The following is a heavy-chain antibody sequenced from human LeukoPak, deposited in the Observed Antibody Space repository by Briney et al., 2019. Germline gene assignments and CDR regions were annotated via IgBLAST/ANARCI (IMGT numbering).Heavy chain of an antibody. D-gene: IGHD2-21*01. Sequence: GASVKVSCKASGFTFTSYYMHWVRQAPGQGLEWMGWINPNSGGTNYAQKFQGRVTMTRDTSISTAYMELSRLRSDDTAVYYCARDGCGGDCYDYWGQGTLVTVSS. CDR2: INPNSGGT. CDR3: ARDGCGGDCYDY. J-gene: IGHJ4*02. CDR1: GFTFTSYY. V-gene: IGHV1-2*02.